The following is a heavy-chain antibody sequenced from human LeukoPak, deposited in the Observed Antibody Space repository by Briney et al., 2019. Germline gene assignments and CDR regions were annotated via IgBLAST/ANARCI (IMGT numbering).Heavy chain of an antibody. J-gene: IGHJ2*01. CDR2: IKQDGSEK. CDR1: GFTFSSYW. D-gene: IGHD4-17*01. CDR3: ARGADYGDYPSWYFDL. V-gene: IGHV3-7*01. Sequence: GGSLRLSCAASGFTFSSYWMSWVRQAPGKGLEWVANIKQDGSEKYYADSVKGRFTISRDNSKNTLYLQMNSLRAEDTAVYYCARGADYGDYPSWYFDLWGRGTLVTVSS.